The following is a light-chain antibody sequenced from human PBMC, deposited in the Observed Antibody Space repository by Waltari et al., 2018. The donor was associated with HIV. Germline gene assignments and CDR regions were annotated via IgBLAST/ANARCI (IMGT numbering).Light chain of an antibody. J-gene: IGKJ1*01. Sequence: EILMTQSPATLSVSPGERATLSCRPSQSVNSNLTWYQQKPGRTPRLLSYGTSTRATDIPARFSGSGSGTEFTLTISSLQSEDFAVYYCHHYNNWRETFGQGTKVEIK. CDR2: GTS. CDR3: HHYNNWRET. V-gene: IGKV3-15*01. CDR1: QSVNSN.